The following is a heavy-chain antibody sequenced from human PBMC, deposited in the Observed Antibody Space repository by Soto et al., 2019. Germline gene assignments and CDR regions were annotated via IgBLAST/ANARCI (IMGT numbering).Heavy chain of an antibody. CDR3: AAFPRRYFDWLPY. Sequence: PGGSLRLSCAASGFTFSSYAMSWVRQAPGKGLEWVSAISGSGGSTYYADSVKGRFTISRDNSKNTLYLQMNSLRAEDTAVYYCAAFPRRYFDWLPYWGQGTLVTVSS. J-gene: IGHJ4*02. D-gene: IGHD3-9*01. V-gene: IGHV3-23*01. CDR1: GFTFSSYA. CDR2: ISGSGGST.